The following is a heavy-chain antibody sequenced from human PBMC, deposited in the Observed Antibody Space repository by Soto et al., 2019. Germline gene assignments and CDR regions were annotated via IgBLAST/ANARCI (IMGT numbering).Heavy chain of an antibody. CDR3: ASRDPGTSVDY. J-gene: IGHJ4*02. D-gene: IGHD1-7*01. V-gene: IGHV1-46*01. CDR1: GYTFTNYY. CDR2: INPSGGST. Sequence: ASVKVSCKASGYTFTNYYLHWVRQAPGQGLEWMGIINPSGGSTNYAQKFQGRVTMTSDTSTSTVYMELSSLRTEDTAVYYCASRDPGTSVDYWGQGTLVTVSS.